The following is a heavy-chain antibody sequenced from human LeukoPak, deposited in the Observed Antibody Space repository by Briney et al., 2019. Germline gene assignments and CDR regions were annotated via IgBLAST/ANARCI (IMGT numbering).Heavy chain of an antibody. D-gene: IGHD1-26*01. CDR1: GFTFNIYA. Sequence: GGSLRLSCVASGFTFNIYAMTWVRQAPGKGLEWVSAIRGSGDSTYYADSVKGRFTISRDNAKNSLYLQMNSLRAEDTAVYYCARDRDSGSSLDYWGQGTLVTVSS. V-gene: IGHV3-23*01. CDR3: ARDRDSGSSLDY. CDR2: IRGSGDST. J-gene: IGHJ4*02.